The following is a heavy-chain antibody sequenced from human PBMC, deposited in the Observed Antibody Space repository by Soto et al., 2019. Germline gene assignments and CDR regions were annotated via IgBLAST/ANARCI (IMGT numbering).Heavy chain of an antibody. Sequence: SETLSLTCDVSGDTISTGGYTWAWIRQHPGKGLEWIGYIYYSGSTYYNPSLKSRVTISVDTSKNQFSLKLSSVTAADTAVYYCARSIDPWGQGTLVTVSS. CDR1: GDTISTGGYT. CDR3: ARSIDP. CDR2: IYYSGST. J-gene: IGHJ5*02. V-gene: IGHV4-31*11.